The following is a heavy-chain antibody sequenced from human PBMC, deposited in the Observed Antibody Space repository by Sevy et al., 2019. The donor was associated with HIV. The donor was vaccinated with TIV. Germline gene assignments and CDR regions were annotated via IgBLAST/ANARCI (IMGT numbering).Heavy chain of an antibody. D-gene: IGHD1-1*01. CDR3: ARDSIQGFDY. CDR2: LDSGGRT. Sequence: GGSLRLSCAASGCSVSSNYMSWVRQAPGKGQEWVSVLDSGGRTYYADSVKGRFTISRDNSKNTLYLQMNSLRAEDTAVYYCARDSIQGFDYWCQGTLVTVSS. J-gene: IGHJ4*02. V-gene: IGHV3-66*01. CDR1: GCSVSSNY.